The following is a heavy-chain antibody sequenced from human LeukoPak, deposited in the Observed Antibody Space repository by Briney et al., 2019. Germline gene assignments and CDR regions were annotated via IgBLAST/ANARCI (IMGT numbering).Heavy chain of an antibody. CDR1: GGSISSSSYY. D-gene: IGHD3-3*01. V-gene: IGHV4-39*01. J-gene: IGHJ3*02. CDR2: SYYSGST. CDR3: ARRYPLGTLIGVVMKPDDAFHI. Sequence: SETLSLTCTVAGGSISSSSYYWGWIRQPPGKGLEWIGSSYYSGSTYYNPSLKSRVTISVDTSKNQFSLKLSSVTAADTAVYYCARRYPLGTLIGVVMKPDDAFHIWDPGTMVTVSS.